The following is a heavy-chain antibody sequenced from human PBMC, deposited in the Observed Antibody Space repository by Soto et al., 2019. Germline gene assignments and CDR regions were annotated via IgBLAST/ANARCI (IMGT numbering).Heavy chain of an antibody. D-gene: IGHD6-13*01. CDR3: ARIPTPYSGSWDLT. J-gene: IGHJ5*01. CDR1: GYTFNRYD. CDR2: MNPNSGST. V-gene: IGHV1-8*01. Sequence: ASVKAPCKASGYTFNRYDLNWVRQATGEGREWMGWMNPNSGSTGYAHKSQGRVTMTRNTSISTAYLQLSSLNSEHTAVYYCARIPTPYSGSWDLTWG.